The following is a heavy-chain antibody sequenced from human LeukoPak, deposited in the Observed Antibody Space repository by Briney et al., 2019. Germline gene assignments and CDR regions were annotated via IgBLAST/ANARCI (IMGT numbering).Heavy chain of an antibody. CDR2: ISDIGSI. J-gene: IGHJ4*02. CDR1: GGSISSYY. V-gene: IGHV4-59*08. Sequence: SETLSLTCTVSGGSISSYYWSWIRQPPGKGLEWIAYISDIGSINYNPSLKSRVTISLNTSKNQLSLKLRSVTAADTAVYYCAGHHPRNTVDFWGQGTLVTVSS. CDR3: AGHHPRNTVDF. D-gene: IGHD2/OR15-2a*01.